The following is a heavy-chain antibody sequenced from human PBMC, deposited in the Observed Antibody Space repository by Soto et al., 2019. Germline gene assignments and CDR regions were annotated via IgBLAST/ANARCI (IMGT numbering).Heavy chain of an antibody. Sequence: PGGSLRLSCAASGFTFSSYGMHWVRQAPGKGLEWVAVISYDGSNKYYADSVKGRFTISRDNSKNTLYLQMNSLRAEDTAVYYCAKAGMGGNYFDYWGQGTLVTVSS. D-gene: IGHD3-10*01. CDR3: AKAGMGGNYFDY. CDR1: GFTFSSYG. J-gene: IGHJ4*02. V-gene: IGHV3-30*18. CDR2: ISYDGSNK.